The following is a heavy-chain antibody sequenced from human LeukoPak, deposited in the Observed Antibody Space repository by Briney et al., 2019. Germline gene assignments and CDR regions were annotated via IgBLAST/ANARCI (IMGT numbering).Heavy chain of an antibody. CDR2: IWYDGSEK. D-gene: IGHD6-19*01. CDR1: GFTFRTYG. CDR3: AKDLGSGWYYFDN. Sequence: GGSRRLSCAASGFTFRTYGMHWVRQAPGKGVEWVAVIWYDGSEKYYADSVKGRFTISRDNFKNTLYLQMDSLRVEDTAVYYCAKDLGSGWYYFDNWGQGTLVTVSS. V-gene: IGHV3-33*06. J-gene: IGHJ4*02.